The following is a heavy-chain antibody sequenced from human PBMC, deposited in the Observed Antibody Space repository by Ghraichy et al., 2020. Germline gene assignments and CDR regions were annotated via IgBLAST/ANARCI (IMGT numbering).Heavy chain of an antibody. V-gene: IGHV1-2*02. CDR2: INPNSGGT. J-gene: IGHJ3*02. Sequence: ASVKVSCKASGYTFTGYYMHWVRQAPGQGLEWMGWINPNSGGTNYAQKFQGRVTMTRDTSISTAYMELSRLRSDDTAVYYCARDNNVVVPVDAFDIWGQGTMVTVSS. D-gene: IGHD2-2*01. CDR3: ARDNNVVVPVDAFDI. CDR1: GYTFTGYY.